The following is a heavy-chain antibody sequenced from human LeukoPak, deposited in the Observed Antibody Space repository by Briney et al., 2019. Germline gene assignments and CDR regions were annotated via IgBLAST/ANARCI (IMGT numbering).Heavy chain of an antibody. CDR2: IYYSGST. V-gene: IGHV4-59*01. D-gene: IGHD5-12*01. J-gene: IGHJ6*03. Sequence: PSETLSLTYTVSGGSISSYYWSWIRQPPGKGLEWIRYIYYSGSTNYNPSLKSRVTISVDTSKNQFSLKLSSVTAADTAVYYCARDQGGYDPDYYYYYYMDVWGKGTTVTISS. CDR1: GGSISSYY. CDR3: ARDQGGYDPDYYYYYYMDV.